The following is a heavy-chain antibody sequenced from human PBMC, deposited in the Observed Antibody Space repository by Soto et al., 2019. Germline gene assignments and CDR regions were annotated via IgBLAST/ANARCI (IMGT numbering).Heavy chain of an antibody. V-gene: IGHV3-30*18. J-gene: IGHJ6*03. CDR2: ISYDGSNK. Sequence: GSLRLSCAASGFTFSSYGMHWVRQAPGKGLEWVAVISYDGSNKYYADSVKGRFTISRDNSKNTLYLQMNSLRAEDTAVYYCAKAGSSTSGSYYYYYMDVWGKGTTVTVSS. CDR1: GFTFSSYG. D-gene: IGHD2-2*01. CDR3: AKAGSSTSGSYYYYYMDV.